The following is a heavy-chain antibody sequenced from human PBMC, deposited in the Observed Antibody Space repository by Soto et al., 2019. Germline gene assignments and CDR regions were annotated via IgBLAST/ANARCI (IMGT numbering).Heavy chain of an antibody. CDR2: ISSNGGST. J-gene: IGHJ5*02. D-gene: IGHD6-19*01. CDR3: AREHSSGWYNWFDP. V-gene: IGHV3-64*01. CDR1: GFTFSSYA. Sequence: GGSLRLSCAASGFTFSSYAMHWVRQAPGKGLEYVSAISSNGGSTYYANSVKGRFTISRDNSKNTLYLQMGSLRAEDMAVYYCAREHSSGWYNWFDPWGQGTLVTVSS.